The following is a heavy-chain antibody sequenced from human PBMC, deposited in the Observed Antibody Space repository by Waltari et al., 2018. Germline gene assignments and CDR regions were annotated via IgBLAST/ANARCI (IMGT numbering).Heavy chain of an antibody. CDR3: ARDRNYDFWTGRYGMDV. CDR2: INTRNGDT. J-gene: IGHJ6*02. CDR1: GYIFTGHF. Sequence: QVQLVQSGTEVKKVGASVKVSCKASGYIFTGHFINWVRQAPGQGLEWVDRINTRNGDTDYAQKFQGRVTMTSDTPITTVYMELSSLRSDDKAVYYCARDRNYDFWTGRYGMDVWGQGTTVTVSS. D-gene: IGHD3-3*01. V-gene: IGHV1-2*06.